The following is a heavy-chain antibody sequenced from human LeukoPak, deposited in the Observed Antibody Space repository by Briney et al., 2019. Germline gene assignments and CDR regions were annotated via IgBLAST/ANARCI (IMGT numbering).Heavy chain of an antibody. J-gene: IGHJ4*02. Sequence: GGSLRLSCAASGFTFSSYAMSWVRQAPGKGLEWVSAISGSGGSTYYADSVKGRFTISRDNSKNTLYLQMNSLRAEDTDVYYCAKEPPCSGGSCYSFPFDYWGQGTLVTVSS. D-gene: IGHD2-15*01. CDR2: ISGSGGST. CDR3: AKEPPCSGGSCYSFPFDY. V-gene: IGHV3-23*01. CDR1: GFTFSSYA.